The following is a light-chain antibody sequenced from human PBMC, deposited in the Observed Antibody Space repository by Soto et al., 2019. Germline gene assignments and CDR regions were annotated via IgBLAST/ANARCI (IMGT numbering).Light chain of an antibody. CDR2: GAS. CDR1: QSVSAN. V-gene: IGKV3-15*01. J-gene: IGKJ1*01. Sequence: EIVMTQSPATLSVSPGEGATLSCRASQSVSANLAWYQQKPGQAPRLLIFGASTRATGIPARFSGSGSGTEFTLTISSLQSEDFAVYYCQQYYNWPPWTFGQGTKVDIK. CDR3: QQYYNWPPWT.